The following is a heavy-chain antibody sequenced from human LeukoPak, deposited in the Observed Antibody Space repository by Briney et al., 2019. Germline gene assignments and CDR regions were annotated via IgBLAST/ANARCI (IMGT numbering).Heavy chain of an antibody. CDR2: ISCNGGST. V-gene: IGHV3-23*01. Sequence: GGSLRLSCAASGFTFSDYAITWIRQAPGKGLEWVSHISCNGGSTSYAASVRGRFTVSRDNSKNMLYLQMNSLRADDTAVYYCAKVRPFTPIAVVPEYFDYWGQGPLVAVSS. J-gene: IGHJ4*02. CDR1: GFTFSDYA. CDR3: AKVRPFTPIAVVPEYFDY. D-gene: IGHD3-22*01.